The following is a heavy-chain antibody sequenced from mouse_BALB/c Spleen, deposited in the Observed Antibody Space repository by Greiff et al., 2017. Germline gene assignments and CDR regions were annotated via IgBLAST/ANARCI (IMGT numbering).Heavy chain of an antibody. D-gene: IGHD1-1*01. CDR2: ISSGSSTI. V-gene: IGHV5-17*02. J-gene: IGHJ3*01. CDR1: GFTFSSFG. Sequence: EVQLVESGGGLVQPGGSRKLSCAASGFTFSSFGMHWVRQAPEKGLEWVAYISSGSSTIYYADTVKGRFTISRDNPKNTLFLQMTSLRSEDTAMYYCARSYYGRSYGFAYWGQGTLVTVSA. CDR3: ARSYYGRSYGFAY.